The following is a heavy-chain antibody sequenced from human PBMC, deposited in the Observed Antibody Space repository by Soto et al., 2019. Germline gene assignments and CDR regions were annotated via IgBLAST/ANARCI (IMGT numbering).Heavy chain of an antibody. J-gene: IGHJ4*02. V-gene: IGHV5-51*01. Sequence: GESLKISCDGSGYSFTSYCIALVRQMPGKGLEWMSIINPGDSETKYSPSFQGQVTISADKSINTAYLQWSSLKASDTAMYYCARHATYYDILSGYYFDYWGQGTQVTVSS. CDR1: GYSFTSYC. CDR3: ARHATYYDILSGYYFDY. CDR2: INPGDSET. D-gene: IGHD3-9*01.